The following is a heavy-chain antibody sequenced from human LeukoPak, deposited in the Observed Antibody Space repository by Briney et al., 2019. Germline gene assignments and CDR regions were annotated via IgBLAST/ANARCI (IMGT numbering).Heavy chain of an antibody. CDR1: GYTFTSYY. J-gene: IGHJ4*02. V-gene: IGHV1-46*01. D-gene: IGHD2-15*01. CDR3: ARRRKCSGGSCYPDY. Sequence: ASVKVSCKASGYTFTSYYMHWVRQAPGQGLEWMGIINPSGGSTSYAQKFQGRVTMTRDTSTSTVYKELSSLRSEDTAVYYCARRRKCSGGSCYPDYWGQGTLVTVSS. CDR2: INPSGGST.